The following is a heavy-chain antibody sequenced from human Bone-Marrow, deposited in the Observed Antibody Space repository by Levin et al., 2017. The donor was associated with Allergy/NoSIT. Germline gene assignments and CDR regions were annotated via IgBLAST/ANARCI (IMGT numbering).Heavy chain of an antibody. D-gene: IGHD3-22*01. CDR1: GFSLSTSGMC. CDR3: ARIRDYYDSSGDPKGDYYYGMDV. J-gene: IGHJ6*02. CDR2: IDWDDDK. V-gene: IGHV2-70*01. Sequence: TLSLTCTFSGFSLSTSGMCVSWIRQPPGKALEWLALIDWDDDKYYSTSLKTRLTISKDTSKNQVVLTMTNMDPVDTATYYCARIRDYYDSSGDPKGDYYYGMDVWGQGTTVTVSS.